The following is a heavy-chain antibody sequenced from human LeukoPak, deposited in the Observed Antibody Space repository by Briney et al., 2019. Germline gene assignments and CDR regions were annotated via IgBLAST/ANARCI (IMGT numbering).Heavy chain of an antibody. Sequence: PGGSLRLSCAASGFTFSDYYMSWIRQAPGKGLEWVSYISSSGSTIYYADSVKGRFTISRDNAKNSLYLQMNSLRAEDTAVYYCARDSSGYYVAAFDIWGQGTMVTVSS. J-gene: IGHJ3*02. CDR2: ISSSGSTI. CDR1: GFTFSDYY. D-gene: IGHD3-22*01. V-gene: IGHV3-11*01. CDR3: ARDSSGYYVAAFDI.